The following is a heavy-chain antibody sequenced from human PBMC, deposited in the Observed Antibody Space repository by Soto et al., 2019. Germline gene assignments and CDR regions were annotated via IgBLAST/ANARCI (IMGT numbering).Heavy chain of an antibody. D-gene: IGHD3-22*01. V-gene: IGHV3-33*01. Sequence: PGVSLRLSCAASGFTFSSYGMHWFRQAPGKGLEWVAVIWYDGSNKYYADSVKGRFTISRDNSKNTLYLQMNSLRAEDTAVYYCARDNGYYASSVYYLYYFDYWGQGTLVTVSS. J-gene: IGHJ4*02. CDR2: IWYDGSNK. CDR1: GFTFSSYG. CDR3: ARDNGYYASSVYYLYYFDY.